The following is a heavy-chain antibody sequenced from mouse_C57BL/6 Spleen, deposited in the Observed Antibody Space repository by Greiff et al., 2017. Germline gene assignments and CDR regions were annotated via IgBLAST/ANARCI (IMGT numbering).Heavy chain of an antibody. D-gene: IGHD2-5*01. V-gene: IGHV2-2*01. CDR3: ARKWDYSNYDYCWIAY. CDR1: GFSLTSYG. Sequence: QVQLKQSGPGLVQPSQSLSITCTVSGFSLTSYGVHWVRQSPGKGLEWLGVIWSGGRTDYNAAFISRLSISKVNSNCQVFFKLNSLQTHDTAIYDGARKWDYSNYDYCWIAYWGQGTLVTVSA. J-gene: IGHJ3*01. CDR2: IWSGGRT.